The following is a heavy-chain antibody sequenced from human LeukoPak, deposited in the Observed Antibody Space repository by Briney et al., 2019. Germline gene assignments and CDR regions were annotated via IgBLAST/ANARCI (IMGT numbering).Heavy chain of an antibody. V-gene: IGHV1-69*13. CDR2: IIPIFDTA. D-gene: IGHD5-18*01. J-gene: IGHJ6*02. Sequence: GASVKVSCKASGGTFSSYSISWVRQAPGQGLEWMGGIIPIFDTADYAQKFQGRVTITADESTSTAYMELSRLRSDDTAVYYCARYLDTAPYYYYGMDVWGQGTTVTVSS. CDR1: GGTFSSYS. CDR3: ARYLDTAPYYYYGMDV.